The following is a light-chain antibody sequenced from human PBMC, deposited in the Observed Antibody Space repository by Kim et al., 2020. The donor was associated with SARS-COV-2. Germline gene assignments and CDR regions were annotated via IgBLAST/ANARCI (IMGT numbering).Light chain of an antibody. V-gene: IGKV1-27*01. Sequence: SVGDRVTITCRASQGITNTLAGYQQKPGKVPQLLIYAASALQSGVPSRFSGSGSGTDFTLTISSLQPEDVAAYYYQKYNSAPWTFGQGTKVYIK. CDR1: QGITNT. CDR3: QKYNSAPWT. J-gene: IGKJ1*01. CDR2: AAS.